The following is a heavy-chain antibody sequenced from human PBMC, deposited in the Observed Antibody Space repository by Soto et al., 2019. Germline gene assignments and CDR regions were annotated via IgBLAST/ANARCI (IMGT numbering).Heavy chain of an antibody. CDR2: ISPDNGNT. J-gene: IGHJ6*02. CDR1: GYTFTIYG. V-gene: IGHV1-18*01. CDR3: ARALGYSGYAGMDV. Sequence: QVQLVQSGGEVKKPGASVKVSCKASGYTFTIYGINWVRQAPGQGLEWMGWISPDNGNTNYAQKLQGRATMTTATSTSTAYMELRSLRSDDTAVYYCARALGYSGYAGMDVWGQGTTVTVSS. D-gene: IGHD5-12*01.